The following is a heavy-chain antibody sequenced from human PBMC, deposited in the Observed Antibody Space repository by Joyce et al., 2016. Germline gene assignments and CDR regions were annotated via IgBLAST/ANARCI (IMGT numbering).Heavy chain of an antibody. CDR1: GFTFNVAW. Sequence: EVQVAEYGGGLVKPGGSLRLSCVASGFTFNVAWITWVRQCPGKGLEWVGRIKSKTGGETTEYAAPVKGRFTISRDDSKNTVSLQMNGLRTEDTAVYFCAADVAEVGFGELDHWGQGTLVTVSS. V-gene: IGHV3-15*01. J-gene: IGHJ4*02. CDR2: IKSKTGGETT. D-gene: IGHD3-10*01. CDR3: AADVAEVGFGELDH.